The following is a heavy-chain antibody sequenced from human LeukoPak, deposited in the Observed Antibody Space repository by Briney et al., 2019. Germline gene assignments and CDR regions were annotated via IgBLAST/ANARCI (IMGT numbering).Heavy chain of an antibody. Sequence: GGSLRLSCAASGFTFGSLWMSWVRQAPGKGLEWVANIRLDVSETNYLDSVKGRFTISGDSSKNSLYLHMSSLRAEDTAVYYCARYHCPTLTCYFDYWGQGDLDTVSS. D-gene: IGHD2-8*01. CDR1: GFTFGSLW. CDR2: IRLDVSET. V-gene: IGHV3-7*03. J-gene: IGHJ4*02. CDR3: ARYHCPTLTCYFDY.